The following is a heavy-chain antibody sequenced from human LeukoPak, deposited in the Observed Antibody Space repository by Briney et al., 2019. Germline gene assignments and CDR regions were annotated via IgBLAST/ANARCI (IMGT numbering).Heavy chain of an antibody. CDR1: GFTFSSYG. J-gene: IGHJ6*03. Sequence: GGSLRLSCAASGFTFSSYGMHWVRQAPGKGLEWVAFIRYDGSNKYYADSVKGRFTISRDNSRNTLYLQMNSLRAEDTAVYYCAKDSGDPTENYYYYYMDVWGKGTTVTISS. CDR2: IRYDGSNK. D-gene: IGHD1-14*01. V-gene: IGHV3-30*02. CDR3: AKDSGDPTENYYYYYMDV.